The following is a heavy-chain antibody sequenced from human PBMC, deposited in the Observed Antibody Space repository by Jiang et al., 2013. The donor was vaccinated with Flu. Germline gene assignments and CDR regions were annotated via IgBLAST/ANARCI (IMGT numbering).Heavy chain of an antibody. CDR2: ISPTADTT. CDR1: GYAFTNHY. V-gene: IGHV1-46*01. J-gene: IGHJ4*02. CDR3: AREETVDIVATWRLYHFDY. D-gene: IGHD5-12*01. Sequence: GASVMVSCKASGYAFTNHYIHWVRLAPGQGLEWMGMISPTADTTSFAQRFQDRVTLTRDTSTSTVYMELSSLRSEDTAVYYCAREETVDIVATWRLYHFDYWGQGTLVTVSS.